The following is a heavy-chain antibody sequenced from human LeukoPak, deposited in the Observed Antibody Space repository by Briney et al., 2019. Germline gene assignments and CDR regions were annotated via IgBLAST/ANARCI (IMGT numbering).Heavy chain of an antibody. CDR1: GGSVSSGSYY. Sequence: SEPLSLTCTVSGGSVSSGSYYWRWIRQPPGKGLEWIGYIYYSGSTNYNPSLKSRVTISVDTSKNQFSLKLSSVTAADAAVYYCSRGDYDILTRTYYYYYYGMDGWGKGTTVTVSS. CDR3: SRGDYDILTRTYYYYYYGMDG. V-gene: IGHV4-61*01. CDR2: IYYSGST. J-gene: IGHJ6*04. D-gene: IGHD3-9*01.